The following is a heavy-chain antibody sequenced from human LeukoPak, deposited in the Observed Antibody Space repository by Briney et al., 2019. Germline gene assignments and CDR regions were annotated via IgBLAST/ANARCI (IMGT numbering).Heavy chain of an antibody. V-gene: IGHV3-48*02. CDR1: GFNFSSYS. D-gene: IGHD3-9*01. J-gene: IGHJ4*02. CDR2: ISGSGDTI. Sequence: GGSLRLSCGAPGFNFSSYSMNWVRQAPGKGLEWVSYISGSGDTIYYADSVKGRFTISRENAKNSLFLQMNSLRDEDTAVYYCARGYFDFDYWGQGTLVTVSS. CDR3: ARGYFDFDY.